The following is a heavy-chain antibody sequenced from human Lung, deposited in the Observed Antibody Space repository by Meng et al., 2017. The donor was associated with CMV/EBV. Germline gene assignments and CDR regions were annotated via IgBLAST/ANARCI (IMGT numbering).Heavy chain of an antibody. V-gene: IGHV3-66*02. CDR3: ARETKYYSFWSGYEDYYYYGMDV. CDR1: GFTVSSNY. Sequence: GESXKISCAASGFTVSSNYMSWVRQAPGKGLEWVSVIYSGGSTYYADSVKGRFTISRDSSKNTLYLQMNSLRAEDTAVYYCARETKYYSFWSGYEDYYYYGMDVWXQGTRVTVSS. J-gene: IGHJ6*01. CDR2: IYSGGST. D-gene: IGHD3-3*01.